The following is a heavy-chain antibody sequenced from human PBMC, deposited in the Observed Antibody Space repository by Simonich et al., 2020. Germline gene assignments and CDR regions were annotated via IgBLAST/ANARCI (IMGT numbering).Heavy chain of an antibody. J-gene: IGHJ6*02. CDR3: ARSLGYYYYYYGMDV. CDR1: GGSISSYY. Sequence: QVQLQESGPGLVKPSETLSLTCTVSGGSISSYYGSWIRQPPGKGLEWIGYIYYSGSTNYNPTLKSRVTISVDTSKNQFSLKLSSVTAADTAVYYCARSLGYYYYYYGMDVWGQGTTVTVSS. D-gene: IGHD1-26*01. CDR2: IYYSGST. V-gene: IGHV4-59*08.